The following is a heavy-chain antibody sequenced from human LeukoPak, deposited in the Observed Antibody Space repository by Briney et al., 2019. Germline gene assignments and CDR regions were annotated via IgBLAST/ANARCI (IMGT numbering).Heavy chain of an antibody. CDR2: INPNSGGT. CDR3: AREHSSSSGKVFDY. Sequence: ASVNVSCKASVYTFTGYYMHWVRQAAGQGLAWMGWINPNSGGTNYAQKFQGRVTMTRDTSISTAYMELSRLRSDDTAVYYCAREHSSSSGKVFDYWGQGTLVTVSS. D-gene: IGHD6-6*01. J-gene: IGHJ4*02. V-gene: IGHV1-2*02. CDR1: VYTFTGYY.